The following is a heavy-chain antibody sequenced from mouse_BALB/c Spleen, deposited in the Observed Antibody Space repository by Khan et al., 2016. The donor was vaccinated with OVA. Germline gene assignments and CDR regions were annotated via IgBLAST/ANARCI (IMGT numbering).Heavy chain of an antibody. CDR2: ISSTGST. CDR3: ARSLYYSDSYAMDY. J-gene: IGHJ4*01. CDR1: GYSITSDYA. D-gene: IGHD2-13*01. V-gene: IGHV3-2*02. Sequence: EVQLQESGPGLVKPSQSLSLTCTVTGYSITSDYAWNWIRQFPGNKLEWMGYISSTGSTSYNPSLKSRISITRNTSKNQFFLHLNSVTTEDTAPYYCARSLYYSDSYAMDYWGQGTSVTVSS.